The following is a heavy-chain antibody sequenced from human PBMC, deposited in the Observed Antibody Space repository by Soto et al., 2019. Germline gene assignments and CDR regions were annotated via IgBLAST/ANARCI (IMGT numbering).Heavy chain of an antibody. CDR1: GFTFSGYW. CDR3: ARSPYINAGYRVDL. V-gene: IGHV3-7*03. Sequence: PGGTLRLSCEASGFTFSGYWMSSVRQAPGKGLEWVADIKDDGSVKCYVDSVKGRFTISRDNAKKLLYLQMSGLRAKDTALYYCARSPYINAGYRVDLWGQGTLVTVSS. CDR2: IKDDGSVK. D-gene: IGHD6-13*01. J-gene: IGHJ5*02.